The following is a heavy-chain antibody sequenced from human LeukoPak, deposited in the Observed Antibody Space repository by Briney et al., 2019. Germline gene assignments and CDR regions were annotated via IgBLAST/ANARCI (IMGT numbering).Heavy chain of an antibody. CDR1: GFSFTTYG. D-gene: IGHD6-6*01. CDR3: ARDYSSSSRAGWFDP. J-gene: IGHJ5*02. CDR2: ISSSSSYI. V-gene: IGHV3-21*01. Sequence: GGSLRLSCAASGFSFTTYGMHWVRQAPGKGLEWVSSISSSSSYIYYADSVKGRFTISRDNAKNSLYLQMNSLRAEDTAVYYCARDYSSSSRAGWFDPWGQGTLVTVSS.